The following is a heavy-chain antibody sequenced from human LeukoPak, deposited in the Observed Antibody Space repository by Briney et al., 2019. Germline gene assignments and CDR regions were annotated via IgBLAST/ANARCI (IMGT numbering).Heavy chain of an antibody. CDR3: ARCSGWAFKN. Sequence: PGGSLRLSCAASGFTFSSYWMSWVRQAPGKVLEWVANIKKDGSEKYYVDSVKGRFTISRDGAKNSLYLQMDSLRAEDTAIYYCARCSGWAFKNWGQGNLVTVSS. D-gene: IGHD6-19*01. CDR1: GFTFSSYW. V-gene: IGHV3-7*01. CDR2: IKKDGSEK. J-gene: IGHJ4*02.